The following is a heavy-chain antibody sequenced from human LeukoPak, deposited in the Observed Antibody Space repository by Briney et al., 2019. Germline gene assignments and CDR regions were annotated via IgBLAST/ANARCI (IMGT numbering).Heavy chain of an antibody. J-gene: IGHJ5*02. Sequence: ASLKVSCKASGYTFTGYYMHWVRQAPGQGLEWMGCINPNSGCTNYAQKFQGRVTMTRDTSISTAYMELSRLRSDDTAVYYCAREALGYDILTGYSPFWFDPWGQGTLVTVSS. CDR3: AREALGYDILTGYSPFWFDP. D-gene: IGHD3-9*01. CDR1: GYTFTGYY. CDR2: INPNSGCT. V-gene: IGHV1-2*02.